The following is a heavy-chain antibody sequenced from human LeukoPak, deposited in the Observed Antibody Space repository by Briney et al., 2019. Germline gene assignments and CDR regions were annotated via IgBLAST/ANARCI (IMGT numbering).Heavy chain of an antibody. D-gene: IGHD6-19*01. J-gene: IGHJ4*02. CDR2: IHSSGTVK. Sequence: GGSLRLPCVVSQFPFSIYEMNWVRQAPGKGLEWVSNIHSSGTVKYYSDSVKGRFSISRDNAKSSLYLQMNSLRVEDTAVYYCALLAVASDFDYWGQGALVTVSS. CDR1: QFPFSIYE. V-gene: IGHV3-48*03. CDR3: ALLAVASDFDY.